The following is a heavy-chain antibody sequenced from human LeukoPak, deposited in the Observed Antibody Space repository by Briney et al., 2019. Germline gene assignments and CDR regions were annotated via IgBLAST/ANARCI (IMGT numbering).Heavy chain of an antibody. D-gene: IGHD6-19*01. V-gene: IGHV3-20*04. CDR3: AKDTGYSSGWYRYYFDY. J-gene: IGHJ4*02. CDR2: INWNGGST. Sequence: GGSLRLSCAASGFTFDDYGMTWVRQAPGKGLEWVSGINWNGGSTGYADSVKGRFTISRDNSKNTLYLQMNSLRAEDTAVYYCAKDTGYSSGWYRYYFDYWGQGTLVTVSS. CDR1: GFTFDDYG.